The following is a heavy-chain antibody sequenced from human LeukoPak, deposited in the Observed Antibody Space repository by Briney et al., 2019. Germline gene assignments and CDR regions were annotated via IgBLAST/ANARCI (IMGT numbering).Heavy chain of an antibody. J-gene: IGHJ6*03. CDR1: GASFSSYA. CDR2: ITPIFGTP. CDR3: AKQGALRQDYYMDV. Sequence: SVKVSCKASGASFSSYAISWVRQAPGQGLEWMGRITPIFGTPNYAQRFQGRVTITADIVSSTAYMEVNNLTSEDTAVYFCAKQGALRQDYYMDVWGNGTTVTVSS. V-gene: IGHV1-69*06.